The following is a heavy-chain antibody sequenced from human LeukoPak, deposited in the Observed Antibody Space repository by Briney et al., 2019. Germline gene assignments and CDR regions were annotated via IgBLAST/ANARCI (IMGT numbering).Heavy chain of an antibody. Sequence: GGSLRLSCAASGTYWMHWVRQAPGKGLVWVSHINSDGSWTGYADSVKGRFTISKDNAKNTLYLQMNSLRAEDTAVYYCARGAPYAFDIWGQGTMVTVSS. CDR2: INSDGSWT. CDR1: GTYW. CDR3: ARGAPYAFDI. V-gene: IGHV3-74*01. J-gene: IGHJ3*02.